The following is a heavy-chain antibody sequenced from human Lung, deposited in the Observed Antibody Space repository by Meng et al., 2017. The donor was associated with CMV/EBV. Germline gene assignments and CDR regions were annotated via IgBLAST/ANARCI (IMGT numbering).Heavy chain of an antibody. CDR1: GFSFGSYA. CDR2: IGHNGSRA. CDR3: AKGTVTSAGIDH. Sequence: ADSGFSFGSYARHWVRQAPGEGLEWVDLIGHNGSRASNEDSVIGRFTISREDSMKMVFLQMNTLRGDDTAIYYYAKGTVTSAGIDHWGQGSLVTVSS. J-gene: IGHJ5*02. V-gene: IGHV3-30*18. D-gene: IGHD4-17*01.